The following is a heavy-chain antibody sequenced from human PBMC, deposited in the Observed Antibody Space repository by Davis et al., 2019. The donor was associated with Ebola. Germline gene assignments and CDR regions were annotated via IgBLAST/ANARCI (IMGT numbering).Heavy chain of an antibody. Sequence: PSETLSLTCAISGDSVSSGSTAWNWIRQSPLRGLEWLGRTYYGSKWYHDYAVSVSSRITINPDTSKNQFSLQLNSVTPEDTAVYYCASGWLRARFDPWGQGTLVTVSS. CDR2: TYYGSKWYH. D-gene: IGHD6-19*01. CDR1: GDSVSSGSTA. V-gene: IGHV6-1*01. J-gene: IGHJ5*02. CDR3: ASGWLRARFDP.